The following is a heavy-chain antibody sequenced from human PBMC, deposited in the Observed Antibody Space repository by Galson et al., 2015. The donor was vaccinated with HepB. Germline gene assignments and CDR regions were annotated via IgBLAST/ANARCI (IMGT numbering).Heavy chain of an antibody. CDR3: ARDSTRGIAAADFDY. D-gene: IGHD6-13*01. CDR2: ISSSSSTI. CDR1: GFTFSSYS. Sequence: SLRLSCAASGFTFSSYSMNWVRQAPGKGLEWVSYISSSSSTIYYADSVKGRFTISRDNAKNSLYLQMNSLRDEGTAVYYCARDSTRGIAAADFDYWGQGTLVTVSS. J-gene: IGHJ4*02. V-gene: IGHV3-48*02.